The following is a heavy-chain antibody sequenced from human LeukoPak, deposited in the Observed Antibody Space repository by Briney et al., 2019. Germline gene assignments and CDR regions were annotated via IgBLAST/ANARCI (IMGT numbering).Heavy chain of an antibody. D-gene: IGHD4-17*01. CDR1: GFTFSSYA. J-gene: IGHJ3*02. Sequence: GGSLRLSCTASGFTFSSYAMSWVRQAPGKGLEWVSAISGSGGSTYYADSVKGRFTISRDNSKNTLYLQMNSLRAEDTAVYYCAKRHGDYWDAFDIWGQGTMVTVSS. V-gene: IGHV3-23*01. CDR2: ISGSGGST. CDR3: AKRHGDYWDAFDI.